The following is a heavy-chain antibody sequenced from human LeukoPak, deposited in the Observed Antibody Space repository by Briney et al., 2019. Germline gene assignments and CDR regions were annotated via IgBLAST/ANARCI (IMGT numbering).Heavy chain of an antibody. CDR2: INPIFGTA. J-gene: IGHJ6*03. Sequence: ASVKVSCKASGGTFSSYAISWVRQAPGQGLEWMGGINPIFGTANYAQKFQGRVTITTDESTSTAYMELSSLRSEDTAVYYCARDSGSTTWDYYYYMDVWGKGTTVTVSS. CDR1: GGTFSSYA. V-gene: IGHV1-69*05. CDR3: ARDSGSTTWDYYYYMDV. D-gene: IGHD3-10*01.